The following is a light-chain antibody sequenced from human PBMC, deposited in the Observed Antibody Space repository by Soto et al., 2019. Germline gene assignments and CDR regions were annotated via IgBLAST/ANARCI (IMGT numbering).Light chain of an antibody. J-gene: IGLJ1*01. V-gene: IGLV1-47*01. CDR2: KND. Sequence: QSVLTQPPSASGTPGQRVTISCSGGNSNIGKNYVYWYQQIPGTAPRLLIYKNDQRPSGVPDRFSGSKSGTSASLAISGLRSEDEADYFCAVWDDTLTAYLFGAGTKLTVL. CDR1: NSNIGKNY. CDR3: AVWDDTLTAYL.